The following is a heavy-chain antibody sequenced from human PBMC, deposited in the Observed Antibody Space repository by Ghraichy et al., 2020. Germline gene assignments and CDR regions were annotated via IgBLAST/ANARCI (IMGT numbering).Heavy chain of an antibody. V-gene: IGHV4-34*01. D-gene: IGHD3-10*01. CDR2: INHSGST. CDR3: ARGRGTYYYGSGSYYP. CDR1: GGSFSGYY. J-gene: IGHJ5*02. Sequence: SQTLSLTCAVYGGSFSGYYWSWIRQPPGKGLEWIGEINHSGSTNYNPSLKSRVTISVDTSKNQFSLKLSSVTAADTAVYYCARGRGTYYYGSGSYYPWGQGTLVTVSS.